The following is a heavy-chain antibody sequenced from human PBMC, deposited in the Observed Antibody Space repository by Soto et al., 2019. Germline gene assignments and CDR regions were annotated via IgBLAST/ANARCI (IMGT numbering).Heavy chain of an antibody. Sequence: ASVKVSCKASGYTFTGYYMHWVRQAPGQGLEWMGWINPNSGGTNYAQKFQGWVTMTRDTSISTAYMELSRLRSDDTAVYYCAIEERWLQSSYGMDVWGQGTTVTVSS. V-gene: IGHV1-2*04. D-gene: IGHD5-12*01. CDR3: AIEERWLQSSYGMDV. J-gene: IGHJ6*02. CDR2: INPNSGGT. CDR1: GYTFTGYY.